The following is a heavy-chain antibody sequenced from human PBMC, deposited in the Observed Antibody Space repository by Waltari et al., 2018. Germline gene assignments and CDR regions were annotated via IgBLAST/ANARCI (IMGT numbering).Heavy chain of an antibody. CDR2: ISSSSSTI. Sequence: VHLVESGGGVVQPGGSLRLSCAASGFTFSSYSMHWVRQAPGKGLEWVSYISSSSSTIYYADSVKGRFTISRDNAKNSLYLQMNSLRAEDTAVYYCARDYGGNADAFDIWGQGTMVTVSS. CDR3: ARDYGGNADAFDI. CDR1: GFTFSSYS. D-gene: IGHD4-17*01. V-gene: IGHV3-48*04. J-gene: IGHJ3*02.